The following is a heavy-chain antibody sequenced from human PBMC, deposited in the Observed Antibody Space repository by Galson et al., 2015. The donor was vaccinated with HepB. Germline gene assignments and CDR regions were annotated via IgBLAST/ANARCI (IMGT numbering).Heavy chain of an antibody. CDR3: ARDLGYCSGGSCYFYGMDV. J-gene: IGHJ6*02. Sequence: SLRLSCAASGFTFSRYAMHWVRQAPGKGLEWVAVISYDGSNKYYADSVKGRFTISRDNSKNTLYLQMNSLRAEDTAVYYCARDLGYCSGGSCYFYGMDVWGQGTTVTVSS. V-gene: IGHV3-30-3*01. CDR1: GFTFSRYA. CDR2: ISYDGSNK. D-gene: IGHD2-15*01.